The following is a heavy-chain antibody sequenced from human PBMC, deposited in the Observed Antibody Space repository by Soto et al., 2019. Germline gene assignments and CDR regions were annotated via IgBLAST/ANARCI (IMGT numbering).Heavy chain of an antibody. D-gene: IGHD3-16*01. CDR2: IHHSGDT. CDR3: TRLEFGMFGAY. CDR1: GDSITTSTSC. Sequence: SETLSLTCVVSGDSITTSTSCWSCFRQPPGEGLEWIGEIHHSGDTNYDPSFESRATLSMDKPKNQFSLRLTSVTAADTAVYYCTRLEFGMFGAYWGQGSMVTVSS. J-gene: IGHJ4*02. V-gene: IGHV4-4*02.